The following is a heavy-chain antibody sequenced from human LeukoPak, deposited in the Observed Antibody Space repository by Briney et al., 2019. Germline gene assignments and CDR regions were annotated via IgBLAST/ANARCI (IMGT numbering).Heavy chain of an antibody. CDR3: ARGRAPRERNGMDV. J-gene: IGHJ6*04. CDR1: GGSFSGYY. CDR2: INHSGST. Sequence: SETLSLTCAVYGGSFSGYYWSWIRQPPGKGLEWIGEINHSGSTNYNPSLKSRVTISVDTSKNQFSLKLSSVTAADTAVYYCARGRAPRERNGMDVGGKGKMVTV. V-gene: IGHV4-34*01.